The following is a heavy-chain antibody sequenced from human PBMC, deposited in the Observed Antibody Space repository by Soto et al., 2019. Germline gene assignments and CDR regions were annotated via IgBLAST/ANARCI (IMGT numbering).Heavy chain of an antibody. CDR2: INPSGGST. CDR3: ARSMSYYDSSGYYPLRTEYFQH. Sequence: GASVKVSCKASGYTFTSYYMHWVRQAPGQGLEWMGIINPSGGSTSYAQKFQGRVTMTRDTSTSTVYMELSSLRAEDTAVYYCARSMSYYDSSGYYPLRTEYFQHWGQGTLVTVSS. D-gene: IGHD3-22*01. J-gene: IGHJ1*01. CDR1: GYTFTSYY. V-gene: IGHV1-46*01.